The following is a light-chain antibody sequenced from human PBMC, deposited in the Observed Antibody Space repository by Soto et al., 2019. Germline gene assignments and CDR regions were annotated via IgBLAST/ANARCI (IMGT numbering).Light chain of an antibody. CDR1: QSVSSSY. J-gene: IGKJ4*02. Sequence: ALTQSPCTLSWSPGERATLSCTASQSVSSSYLAWYQQKNGQAPRLIIYGASSRATGIPDRFSGSGSGTDFILTISRLEPEDFAVYYCQQYGSSPLTFGGGTKVDIK. CDR3: QQYGSSPLT. V-gene: IGKV3-20*01. CDR2: GAS.